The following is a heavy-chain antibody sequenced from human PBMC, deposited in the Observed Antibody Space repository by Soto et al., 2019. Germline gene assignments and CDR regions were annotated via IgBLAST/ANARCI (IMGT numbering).Heavy chain of an antibody. CDR2: IYSGGYT. D-gene: IGHD3-10*01. CDR3: ATHPGGGGY. V-gene: IGHV3-53*01. Sequence: EVQLVESGGGLIQPGGSLRLSCAVSGFTVSNNYMSWVRQAPGKGLEGVSVIYSGGYTAYGDSVKGRFTISRDNSKNKPFLQKNTRGAHDPAVFSCATHPGGGGYWGQGTLVTVSS. CDR1: GFTVSNNY. J-gene: IGHJ4*02.